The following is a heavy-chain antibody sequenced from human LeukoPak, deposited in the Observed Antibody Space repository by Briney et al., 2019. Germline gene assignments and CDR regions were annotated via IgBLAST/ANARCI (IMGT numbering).Heavy chain of an antibody. Sequence: SETLSLTCTVSGGSISTYYWSWIRQPPGKGLEWIGYIYYSGSTYYNPSLKSRATISVDTSKNQFSLKLSSVTAANTAVYYCAREDAQEGTNAFDIWGQGTMVTVSS. V-gene: IGHV4-59*01. CDR3: AREDAQEGTNAFDI. CDR2: IYYSGST. J-gene: IGHJ3*02. D-gene: IGHD2-2*01. CDR1: GGSISTYY.